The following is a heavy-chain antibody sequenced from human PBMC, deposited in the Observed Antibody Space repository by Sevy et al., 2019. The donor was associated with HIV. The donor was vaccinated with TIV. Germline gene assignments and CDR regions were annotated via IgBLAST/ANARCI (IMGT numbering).Heavy chain of an antibody. CDR3: ARDMGWELLYFDY. Sequence: GGSLRLSCAASGFSFSTYWMSWVRQAPGKGLEWVANIKQDGSEKYYVDSAKGRFTISRDNVKNSLYLQMNSLRAEDTAVYYCARDMGWELLYFDYWGQGTLVTVSS. V-gene: IGHV3-7*01. J-gene: IGHJ4*02. CDR2: IKQDGSEK. CDR1: GFSFSTYW. D-gene: IGHD1-26*01.